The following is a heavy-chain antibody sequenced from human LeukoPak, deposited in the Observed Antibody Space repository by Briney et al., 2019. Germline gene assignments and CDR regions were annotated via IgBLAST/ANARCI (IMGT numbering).Heavy chain of an antibody. D-gene: IGHD3-3*01. CDR1: GFTFSSYG. J-gene: IGHJ6*03. CDR3: AKDGTGSWSGPYYYYYMDV. V-gene: IGHV3-30*02. Sequence: GGSLRLSCAAAGFTFSSYGMHWVRQAPGKGLEWVAFIRYDGSNKYYADSVKGRFTISRDNSKNTLYLQMNSLRAEDTAVYYCAKDGTGSWSGPYYYYYMDVWGKGTTVTVSS. CDR2: IRYDGSNK.